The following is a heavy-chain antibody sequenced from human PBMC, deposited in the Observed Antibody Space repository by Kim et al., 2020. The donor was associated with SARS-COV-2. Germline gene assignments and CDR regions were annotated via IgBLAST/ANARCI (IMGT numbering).Heavy chain of an antibody. Sequence: GGSLRLSCAASGFTFGDYAMHWVRQAPGKGLEWVSGISWNSGSIGYADSVKGRFTISRDNAKNSLYLQMNSLRAEDTALYYCAKDMTTVITPYYYYGMDVWGQGTTVSVSS. V-gene: IGHV3-9*01. D-gene: IGHD4-17*01. CDR1: GFTFGDYA. CDR2: ISWNSGSI. J-gene: IGHJ6*02. CDR3: AKDMTTVITPYYYYGMDV.